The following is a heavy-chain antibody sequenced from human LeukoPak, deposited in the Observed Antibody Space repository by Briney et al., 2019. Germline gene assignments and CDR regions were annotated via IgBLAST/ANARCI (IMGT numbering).Heavy chain of an antibody. V-gene: IGHV1-18*01. CDR2: ISTYNGNT. Sequence: PGASVKVSCTASGYTFSSHGLNWVRQAPGQGLEWMGWISTYNGNTNYAQNLQGRVTMTTDPSTSTVYMELRSLRSDDTAVYYCARVMATRGGFDYWGQGTLVTVSS. J-gene: IGHJ4*02. CDR1: GYTFSSHG. D-gene: IGHD5-24*01. CDR3: ARVMATRGGFDY.